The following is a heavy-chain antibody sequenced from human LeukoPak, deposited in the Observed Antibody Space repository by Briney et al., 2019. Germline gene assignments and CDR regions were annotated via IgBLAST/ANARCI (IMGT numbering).Heavy chain of an antibody. V-gene: IGHV4-31*03. Sequence: SQTLSLTCTVSGGSISSGGYYWSWIRQHPGTGLEWIGYIYYSGSTYYNPSLKSRVTISVDTSKSQFSLKLSSVTAADTAVYYCASGGASNYYDSSGYPFDYWGQGTLVTVSS. D-gene: IGHD3-22*01. CDR2: IYYSGST. J-gene: IGHJ4*02. CDR1: GGSISSGGYY. CDR3: ASGGASNYYDSSGYPFDY.